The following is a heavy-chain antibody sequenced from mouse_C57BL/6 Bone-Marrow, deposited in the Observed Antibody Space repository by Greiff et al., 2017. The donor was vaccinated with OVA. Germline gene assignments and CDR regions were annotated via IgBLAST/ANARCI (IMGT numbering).Heavy chain of an antibody. D-gene: IGHD1-1*01. CDR2: IYPRSGNT. CDR3: AREGPYLLLQTYWYFDV. CDR1: GYTFTSYG. V-gene: IGHV1-81*01. Sequence: VQLQQSGAELARPGASVKLSCKASGYTFTSYGISWVKQRTGQGLEWIGEIYPRSGNTYYNEKFKGKATLTADKSSSTAYMELRSLTSEDSAVYFCAREGPYLLLQTYWYFDVWGTGTTVTVSS. J-gene: IGHJ1*03.